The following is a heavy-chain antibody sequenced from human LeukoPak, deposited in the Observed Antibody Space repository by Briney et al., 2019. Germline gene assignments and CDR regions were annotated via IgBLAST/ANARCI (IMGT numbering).Heavy chain of an antibody. J-gene: IGHJ4*02. V-gene: IGHV4-39*07. Sequence: PSETLSLTCNVSGDSVTSDNFYWAWIRQPPGKGPEWIGTVYRSGSAYHNPSLKSRLTISIDTSKNQFSLRLTSVTAADTALYFCARAPHTSPTDYYFDFWGPGTLVTVSS. CDR2: VYRSGSA. CDR1: GDSVTSDNFY. CDR3: ARAPHTSPTDYYFDF. D-gene: IGHD1-14*01.